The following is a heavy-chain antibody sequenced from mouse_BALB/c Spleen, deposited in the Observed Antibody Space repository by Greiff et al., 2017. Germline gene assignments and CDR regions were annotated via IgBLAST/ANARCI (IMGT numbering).Heavy chain of an antibody. V-gene: IGHV1S29*02. D-gene: IGHD1-1*01. CDR2: IYPYNGGT. Sequence: VQLQQSGPELVKPGASVKISCKASGYTFTDYNMHWVKQSHGKSLEWIGYIYPYNGGTGYNQKFKSKATLTVDNSSSTAYMELRSLTSEDSAVYYCARGDGSSSFAYWGQGTLVTVSA. J-gene: IGHJ3*01. CDR1: GYTFTDYN. CDR3: ARGDGSSSFAY.